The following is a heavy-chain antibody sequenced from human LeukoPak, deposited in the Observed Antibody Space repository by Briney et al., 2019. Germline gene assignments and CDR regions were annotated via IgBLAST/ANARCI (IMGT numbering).Heavy chain of an antibody. CDR1: GFTFEDYA. Sequence: GGSLRLSCTASGFTFEDYAMHWVRQVPGKGLEWVSHISWNGHRIVYADSVRGRFTISRDNAKNSLYLQMNSLRRPCPTLYYCAKDIDASATNTPFDRWGQGTLVTVSS. CDR3: AKDIDASATNTPFDR. V-gene: IGHV3-9*01. D-gene: IGHD4-11*01. J-gene: IGHJ4*02. CDR2: ISWNGHRI.